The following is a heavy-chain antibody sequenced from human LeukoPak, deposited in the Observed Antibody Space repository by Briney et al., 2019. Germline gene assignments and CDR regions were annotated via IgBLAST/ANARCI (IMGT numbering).Heavy chain of an antibody. V-gene: IGHV4-39*01. D-gene: IGHD2-2*03. CDR2: IYYSGST. Sequence: SETLSLTCTVSGGSISSSSYYWGWIRQPPGKGLEWIGSIYYSGSTYYNRSLKSRVTISVDTSKNQCSLKLSSVPAADTAVYYCARHGYCSSTSCYGGWFDPWGQGTLVPVSS. J-gene: IGHJ5*02. CDR3: ARHGYCSSTSCYGGWFDP. CDR1: GGSISSSSYY.